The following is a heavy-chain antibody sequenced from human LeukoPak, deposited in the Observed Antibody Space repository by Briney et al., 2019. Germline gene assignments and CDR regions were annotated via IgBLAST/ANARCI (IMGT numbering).Heavy chain of an antibody. CDR2: IYYSGST. D-gene: IGHD1-14*01. Sequence: SSETLSLTCTVSGGSISSYYWSWIRQPPGKGLEWIGYIYYSGSTNYNPSLKSRVTISVDTSKNQFSLKLSSVTAADTAVYYCARDVGISYYDAFDIWGQGTMVTVSS. V-gene: IGHV4-59*01. J-gene: IGHJ3*02. CDR3: ARDVGISYYDAFDI. CDR1: GGSISSYY.